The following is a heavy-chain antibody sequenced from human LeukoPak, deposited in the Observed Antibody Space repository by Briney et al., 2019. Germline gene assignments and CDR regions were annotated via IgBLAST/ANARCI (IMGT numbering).Heavy chain of an antibody. CDR3: ARDRHDYYYGMDV. CDR2: INHSGST. Sequence: GGSXXXYYWSWIRQPPGKGLEWIGEINHSGSTNYNPSLKSRVTISVDTSKNQFSLKLSSVTAADTAVYYCARDRHDYYYGMDVWGQGTTVTVSS. CDR1: GGSXXXYY. J-gene: IGHJ6*02. V-gene: IGHV4-34*01.